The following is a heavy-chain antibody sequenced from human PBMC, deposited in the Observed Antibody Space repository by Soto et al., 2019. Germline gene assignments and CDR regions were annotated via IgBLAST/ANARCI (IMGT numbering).Heavy chain of an antibody. CDR3: ARVVILVPTASTHSYYHMDV. Sequence: QVQLVQSGAEVRKPGSSVTVSCKASGGTFSNYAISWVRQAPGQGLEWMGGIIPIVGTGSYAQKLQGRVTITADEPTTTAYMELSSLRFEDTAVYYCARVVILVPTASTHSYYHMDVWGPGTTVTVSS. CDR2: IIPIVGTG. J-gene: IGHJ6*02. V-gene: IGHV1-69*01. CDR1: GGTFSNYA. D-gene: IGHD2-2*01.